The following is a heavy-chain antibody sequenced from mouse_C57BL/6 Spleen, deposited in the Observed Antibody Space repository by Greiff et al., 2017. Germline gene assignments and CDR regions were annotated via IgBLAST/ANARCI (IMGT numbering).Heavy chain of an antibody. CDR1: GYTFTSSW. J-gene: IGHJ1*03. Sequence: QVQLQQPGAELVKPGASVKLSCKASGYTFTSSWMHWVKQMPGRGLEWIGRIDPNSGGTKYNEKFKSKATLTVDKPSSTAYMQLSSLTSEDSAVYDCAIHYGSSYSYWYFDVWGTGTTVTVSS. D-gene: IGHD1-1*01. V-gene: IGHV1-72*01. CDR3: AIHYGSSYSYWYFDV. CDR2: IDPNSGGT.